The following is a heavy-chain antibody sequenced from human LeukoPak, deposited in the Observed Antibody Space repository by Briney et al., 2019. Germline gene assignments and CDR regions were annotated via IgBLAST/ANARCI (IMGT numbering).Heavy chain of an antibody. J-gene: IGHJ4*02. Sequence: GGSLRLSCAASGFTFSSYGMHWVRQAPGKGLEWVAVISYDGSNKYYADSVKGRFTISRDNSKNTLYLQMNSLRAEDTAVYYCARVVTASPKIAVADDFDYWGQGTLVTVSS. CDR2: ISYDGSNK. V-gene: IGHV3-30*03. CDR3: ARVVTASPKIAVADDFDY. D-gene: IGHD6-19*01. CDR1: GFTFSSYG.